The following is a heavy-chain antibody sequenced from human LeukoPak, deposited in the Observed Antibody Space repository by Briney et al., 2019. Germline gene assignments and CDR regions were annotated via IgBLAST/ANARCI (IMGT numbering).Heavy chain of an antibody. CDR2: IYYPEST. D-gene: IGHD6-19*01. Sequence: SEILSLTCKVSGGSIGSSGFYWGWIRQPPGKGLEWIGSIYYPESTHYNPSLESRVTISVDTSKYQVSLTLSSVTATDTAVYYCVRHVSSGWDYYNGLDVWGQGTTVTVSS. CDR3: VRHVSSGWDYYNGLDV. J-gene: IGHJ6*02. V-gene: IGHV4-39*01. CDR1: GGSIGSSGFY.